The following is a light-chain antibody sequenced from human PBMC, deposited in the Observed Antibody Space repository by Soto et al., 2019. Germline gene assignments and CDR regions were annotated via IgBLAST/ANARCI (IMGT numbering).Light chain of an antibody. Sequence: DIPMTQSPSTLSASVGDTVTITCRASQSIDTWLAWHQQKPGRAPKLLISKASILESGVPSRFSGSGSGTDFTLTISGLQPDDFAIYYCQQYNSYRAFGQGTKVEI. V-gene: IGKV1-5*03. J-gene: IGKJ1*01. CDR3: QQYNSYRA. CDR2: KAS. CDR1: QSIDTW.